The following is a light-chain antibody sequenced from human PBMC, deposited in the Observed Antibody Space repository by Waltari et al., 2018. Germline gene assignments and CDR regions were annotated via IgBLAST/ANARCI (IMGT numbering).Light chain of an antibody. V-gene: IGKV3-20*01. CDR3: QQYGSSVLYT. Sequence: VLTQSPGTLSLSPGERATLSCRSSHRLTKRCLAWYQQKPGQAPRLLIYGASSRAAGIPDRFSGSGSVTDFTLTISRLEPDDSAVYYCQQYGSSVLYTFGQGTKLEIK. CDR1: HRLTKRC. J-gene: IGKJ2*01. CDR2: GAS.